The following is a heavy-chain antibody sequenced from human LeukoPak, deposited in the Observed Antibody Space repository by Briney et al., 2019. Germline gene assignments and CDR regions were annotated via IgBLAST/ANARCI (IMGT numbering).Heavy chain of an antibody. CDR3: ARDIVATSFRRFDP. CDR1: GGSISSSSYY. V-gene: IGHV4-39*07. Sequence: SETLSLTCTVSGGSISSSSYYWGWIRQPPGKGLEWIGSIYYSGSTYYNPSLKSRVTISVDTSKNQFSLKLSSVTAADTAVYYCARDIVATSFRRFDPWGQGTLVTVSS. CDR2: IYYSGST. D-gene: IGHD5-12*01. J-gene: IGHJ5*02.